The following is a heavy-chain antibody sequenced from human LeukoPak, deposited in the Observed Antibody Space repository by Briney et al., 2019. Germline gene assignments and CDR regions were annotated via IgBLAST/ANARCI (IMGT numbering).Heavy chain of an antibody. J-gene: IGHJ3*02. CDR1: GFTFSTYA. CDR3: AKDKLIAAAGRYDAFDI. Sequence: GGSLRLSCTASGFTFSTYAMHWVRQAPGKGLEWVAVISYDGSNKYYADSVKGRFTISRDNSKNTLYLQMNSLRAEDTAVYYCAKDKLIAAAGRYDAFDIWGQGTMVTVSS. D-gene: IGHD6-13*01. V-gene: IGHV3-30-3*01. CDR2: ISYDGSNK.